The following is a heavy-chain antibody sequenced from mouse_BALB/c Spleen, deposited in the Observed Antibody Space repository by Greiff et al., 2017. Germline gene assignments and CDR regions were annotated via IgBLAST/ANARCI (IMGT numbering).Heavy chain of an antibody. D-gene: IGHD1-1*01. V-gene: IGHV2-6-7*01. Sequence: VKLMESGPGLVAPSQSLSITCTVSGFSLTCYGVNWVRQPPGKGLEWLGMIWGDGSTDYNSALKSRLSISKDNSKSQVFLKMNSLQTDDTARYYCARDPGNYGSFAYWGQGTLVTVSA. CDR1: GFSLTCYG. CDR2: IWGDGST. J-gene: IGHJ3*01. CDR3: ARDPGNYGSFAY.